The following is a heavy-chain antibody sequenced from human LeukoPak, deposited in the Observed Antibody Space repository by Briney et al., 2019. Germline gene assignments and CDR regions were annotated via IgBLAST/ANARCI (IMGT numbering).Heavy chain of an antibody. J-gene: IGHJ1*01. D-gene: IGHD3-9*01. CDR1: GFTLSTYV. V-gene: IGHV3-23*01. CDR3: AKEGIDYDILTGYGSAEYFQH. Sequence: GGSLRLSCAASGFTLSTYVMSWVRQAPGKGLEWVSAISGSGGSTYYADFVKGRFTISRDNAKKTLYLQMSSLRVEDTAVYFCAKEGIDYDILTGYGSAEYFQHWGHGTLVTVSS. CDR2: ISGSGGST.